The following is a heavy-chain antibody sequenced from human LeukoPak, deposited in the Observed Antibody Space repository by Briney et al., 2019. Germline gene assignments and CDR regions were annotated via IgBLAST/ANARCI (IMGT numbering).Heavy chain of an antibody. Sequence: ASVRVSCKASGYTFTSYDINWVRQATGQGLEWMGWMNPNSGNTGYAQKFQGRVTMTRNTSISTAYMELSSLRSEDTAVYYCARVGYSSSWTTPFDYWGQGTLVTVSS. CDR2: MNPNSGNT. CDR1: GYTFTSYD. V-gene: IGHV1-8*01. CDR3: ARVGYSSSWTTPFDY. D-gene: IGHD6-13*01. J-gene: IGHJ4*02.